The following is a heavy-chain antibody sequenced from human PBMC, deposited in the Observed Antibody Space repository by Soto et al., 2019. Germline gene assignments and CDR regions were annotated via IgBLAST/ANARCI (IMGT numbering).Heavy chain of an antibody. D-gene: IGHD5-12*01. Sequence: PGGSLRLSCATSGFTFSKHGMHWARLAPGRGLERVAILWFDGSLEYYADSVKGRFTISRDNSQNTLYLQMNNLGVEDTSVYFCARDRNLVASIGVRRQFYYYAMDVWGQGTTVTVSS. J-gene: IGHJ6*02. CDR1: GFTFSKHG. CDR3: ARDRNLVASIGVRRQFYYYAMDV. V-gene: IGHV3-33*01. CDR2: LWFDGSLE.